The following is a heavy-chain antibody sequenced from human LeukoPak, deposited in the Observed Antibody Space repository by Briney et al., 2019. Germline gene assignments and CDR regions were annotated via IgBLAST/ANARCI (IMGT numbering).Heavy chain of an antibody. CDR3: ARDRLATSPRGWFDP. D-gene: IGHD2-2*01. V-gene: IGHV4-31*03. CDR2: IYHGGTS. CDR1: GGSITSDGYS. J-gene: IGHJ5*02. Sequence: PSETLSLTCNVSGGSITSDGYSWTWIRQHPPTGLEWLGYIYHGGTSYYNPSLKGRLSMSMDTSRNQFSLKLTSVTAAATAVYFCARDRLATSPRGWFDPWGQGTLVTVSS.